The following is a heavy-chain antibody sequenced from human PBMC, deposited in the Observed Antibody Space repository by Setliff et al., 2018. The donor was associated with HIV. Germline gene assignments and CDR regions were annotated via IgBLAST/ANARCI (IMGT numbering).Heavy chain of an antibody. J-gene: IGHJ4*01. CDR2: VYYSGST. V-gene: IGHV4-59*01. Sequence: TSETLSLTCTVSGDSISGNYWSWVRQPPGKGLEWIGYVYYSGSTNYNPSLKSRVTLSFDTSKNNFSLNLNSVTATDTAVYYCARGLKGGGYYFDYWGQGMLVTVSS. CDR1: GDSISGNY. D-gene: IGHD1-26*01. CDR3: ARGLKGGGYYFDY.